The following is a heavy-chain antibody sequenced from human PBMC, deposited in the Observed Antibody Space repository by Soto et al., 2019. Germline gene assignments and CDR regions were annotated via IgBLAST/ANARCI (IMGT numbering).Heavy chain of an antibody. V-gene: IGHV4-31*03. CDR1: GGSISSGGYY. Sequence: PSETLSLTCTVSGGSISSGGYYWSWIRQHPGKGLEWIGYIYYSGSTYYNPSLKSRVTISVDTSKNQFSLKLSSVTAADTAVYYCAITYSSRAPFDYWGQGTLVTVSS. J-gene: IGHJ4*02. CDR3: AITYSSRAPFDY. D-gene: IGHD6-13*01. CDR2: IYYSGST.